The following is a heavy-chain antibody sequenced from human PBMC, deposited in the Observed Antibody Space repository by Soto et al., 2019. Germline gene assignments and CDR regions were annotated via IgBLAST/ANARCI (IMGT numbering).Heavy chain of an antibody. CDR2: IGPASGDT. V-gene: IGHV1-2*02. Sequence: ASVNVSCKASGYTFTGHYIHWVRQAPGQGPGCMGEIGPASGDTRYAQKFQGRVTMTRDTSITTVYMELNNLSPDDTAVYYCGRGRSGQLVVFYWGQGTPVTVSS. CDR3: GRGRSGQLVVFY. J-gene: IGHJ4*02. CDR1: GYTFTGHY. D-gene: IGHD3-10*01.